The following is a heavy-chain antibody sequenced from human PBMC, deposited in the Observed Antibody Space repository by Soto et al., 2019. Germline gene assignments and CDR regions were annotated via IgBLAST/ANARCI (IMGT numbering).Heavy chain of an antibody. Sequence: SETLSLTCTVSGGSVSSGSYYWSWIRQPPGKGLEWIGYIYYSGSTNYNPSLKSRVTISVDTSKNTLYLQMNSLRAEDTAVYYCAKDPSTVSSVDYWGQGTLVTVSS. V-gene: IGHV4-61*01. CDR1: GGSVSSGSYY. CDR2: IYYSGST. CDR3: AKDPSTVSSVDY. J-gene: IGHJ4*02. D-gene: IGHD4-17*01.